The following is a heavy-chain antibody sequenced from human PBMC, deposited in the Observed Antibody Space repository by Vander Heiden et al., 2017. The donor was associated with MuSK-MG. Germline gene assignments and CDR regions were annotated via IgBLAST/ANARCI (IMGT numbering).Heavy chain of an antibody. D-gene: IGHD6-19*01. Sequence: QVQLQQSGPGLVKPSQTLSLTCAISGDSVSSNSAAWNWIRQSPSGGLEWLGRTYYRSKWYNDYAVSVKSRITINPDTSKNQFSLQLNSVTPEDTAVYYCAKGVSSGWYVAYNWFDPWGQGTLVTVSS. V-gene: IGHV6-1*01. CDR1: GDSVSSNSAA. CDR2: TYYRSKWYN. CDR3: AKGVSSGWYVAYNWFDP. J-gene: IGHJ5*02.